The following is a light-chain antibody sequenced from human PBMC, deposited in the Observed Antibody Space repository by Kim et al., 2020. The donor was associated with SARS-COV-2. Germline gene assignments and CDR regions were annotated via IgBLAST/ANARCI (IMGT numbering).Light chain of an antibody. CDR1: QSISRH. CDR3: QQSNSSPPT. Sequence: ASVGDRVTSPCRASQSISRHFDWYQQRPGEAPKLLIYGASNLQSGVPSRFSGSGSGTDFTLTISSLQPEDFATYYCQQSNSSPPTFGQGTKVDIK. CDR2: GAS. V-gene: IGKV1-39*01. J-gene: IGKJ1*01.